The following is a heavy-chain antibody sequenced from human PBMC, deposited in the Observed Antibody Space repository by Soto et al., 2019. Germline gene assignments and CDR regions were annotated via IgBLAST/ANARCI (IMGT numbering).Heavy chain of an antibody. D-gene: IGHD3-22*01. J-gene: IGHJ4*02. CDR3: ARDPLNSYDSSGSNFDY. CDR2: ISAYNGNT. CDR1: GYTFTSYG. V-gene: IGHV1-18*04. Sequence: GASVKVSCKASGYTFTSYGISWVRQAPGQGLEWMGWISAYNGNTNYAQKLQGRVTMTTDTSTSTAYMELRSLRSDDTAVYYCARDPLNSYDSSGSNFDYWGQGTLVTVSS.